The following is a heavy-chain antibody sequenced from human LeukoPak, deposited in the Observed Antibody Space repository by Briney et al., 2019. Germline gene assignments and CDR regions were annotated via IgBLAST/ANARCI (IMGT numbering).Heavy chain of an antibody. CDR2: FDPEDGET. Sequence: ASVKVSCKVSGYTLTELSMHWARQAPGKGLEWMGGFDPEDGETIYAQKFQGRVTMTEDTSTDTAYMELSSLRSEDTAVYYCATDTHMVRGVITYYYYGMDVWGQGTTVTVSS. V-gene: IGHV1-24*01. D-gene: IGHD3-10*01. CDR3: ATDTHMVRGVITYYYYGMDV. CDR1: GYTLTELS. J-gene: IGHJ6*02.